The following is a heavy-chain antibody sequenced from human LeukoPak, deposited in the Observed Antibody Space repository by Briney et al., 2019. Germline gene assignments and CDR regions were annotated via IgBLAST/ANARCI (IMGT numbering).Heavy chain of an antibody. CDR2: INHSGST. CDR1: GGSFSGYY. J-gene: IGHJ4*02. D-gene: IGHD3-22*01. V-gene: IGHV4-34*01. Sequence: SETLSLTCAVYGGSFSGYYWSWIRQPPGKGLEWIGEINHSGSTNYNPSLKSRVTTSVDTTKNPFSLNKRSVTAPNTAVYYSARVSPSDYESFYFDNWGQGTLVTVSS. CDR3: ARVSPSDYESFYFDN.